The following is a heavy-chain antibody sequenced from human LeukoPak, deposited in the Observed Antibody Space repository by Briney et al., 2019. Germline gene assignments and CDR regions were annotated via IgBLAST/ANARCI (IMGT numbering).Heavy chain of an antibody. CDR3: AVDYYGSGSSTGGGVLPFQH. Sequence: GASVKVSCKASGYTFTGYYMHWVRQAPGQGLEWMGWINPNSGGTNYAQKFQGRVTMTRDTSISTAYMELSRLRSDDTAVYYCAVDYYGSGSSTGGGVLPFQHWGQGTLVTVSS. CDR1: GYTFTGYY. CDR2: INPNSGGT. J-gene: IGHJ1*01. V-gene: IGHV1-2*02. D-gene: IGHD3-10*01.